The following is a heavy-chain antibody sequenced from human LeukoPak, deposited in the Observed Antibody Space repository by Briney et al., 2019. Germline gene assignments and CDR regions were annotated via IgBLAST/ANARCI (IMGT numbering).Heavy chain of an antibody. D-gene: IGHD2-2*01. CDR3: AKARRYCSSTSCYGPGDY. J-gene: IGHJ4*02. V-gene: IGHV3-30*02. CDR1: GFTFSSYG. CDR2: IRYDGSNK. Sequence: PGGSLRLSCAASGFTFSSYGMHWVRQAPGKGLEWVAFIRYDGSNKYYADSVKGRFTISRDNSKNTLYLQMNSLSAEDTAVYYCAKARRYCSSTSCYGPGDYWGQGTLVTVSS.